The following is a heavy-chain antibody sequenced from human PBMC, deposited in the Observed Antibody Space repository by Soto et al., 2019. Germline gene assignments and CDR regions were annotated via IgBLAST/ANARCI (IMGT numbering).Heavy chain of an antibody. CDR2: IYYSGST. D-gene: IGHD3-10*01. Sequence: SETLSLTCTVSGGSISSGGYYWSWIRQHPGKGLEWIGYIYYSGSTYYNPSLKSRVTISVDTSKNQFSLKLSSVTAADTAVYYCARDRGRHGSGSYSYWFYPWGKGTLVTVSS. CDR3: ARDRGRHGSGSYSYWFYP. CDR1: GGSISSGGYY. J-gene: IGHJ5*02. V-gene: IGHV4-31*03.